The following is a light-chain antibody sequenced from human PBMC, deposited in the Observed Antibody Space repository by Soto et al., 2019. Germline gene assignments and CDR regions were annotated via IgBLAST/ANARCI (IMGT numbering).Light chain of an antibody. J-gene: IGKJ1*01. CDR1: QSVSSSY. V-gene: IGKV3-20*01. CDR3: QHYGSSPRT. CDR2: GAS. Sequence: IVLTQAPGTLAFSPGEGATLSCRASQSVSSSYLAWYQQKPGQAPRLLIYGASTRATGIPDRFSGSGSETDFTLTISRLEPEDFAVYYCQHYGSSPRTFGQGTKVDI.